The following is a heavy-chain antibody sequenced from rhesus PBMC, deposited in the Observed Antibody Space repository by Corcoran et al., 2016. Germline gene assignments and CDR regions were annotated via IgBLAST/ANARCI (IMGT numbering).Heavy chain of an antibody. D-gene: IGHD5-24*01. CDR2: INGGSGST. Sequence: QVQLQESGPGVVKPSETLSLTCAGSGGSISGYYLWSWIRQPPGKGLEWIGYINGGSGSTSYNPSPKSRVIISIDPSKNQFSLMLSSVTAADTAVYYCARVDTAGTGWDYWGQGVLVTVSS. CDR3: ARVDTAGTGWDY. V-gene: IGHV4S7*01. CDR1: GGSISGYYL. J-gene: IGHJ4*01.